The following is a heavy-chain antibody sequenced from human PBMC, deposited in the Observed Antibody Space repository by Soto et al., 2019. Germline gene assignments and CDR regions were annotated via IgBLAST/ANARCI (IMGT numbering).Heavy chain of an antibody. V-gene: IGHV3-49*03. CDR3: SRGFYANTSYPRFDF. J-gene: IGHJ4*02. CDR2: IRSKAYGETT. CDR1: GFTFGDYA. D-gene: IGHD2-21*01. Sequence: GVLRLSCTGSGFTFGDYAVSWFRQAPGKGLECVGFIRSKAYGETTDYAASVKGRFTISRDDSRTIAYLRMNSLKTEDTATYYCSRGFYANTSYPRFDFWGQGTLVTVSS.